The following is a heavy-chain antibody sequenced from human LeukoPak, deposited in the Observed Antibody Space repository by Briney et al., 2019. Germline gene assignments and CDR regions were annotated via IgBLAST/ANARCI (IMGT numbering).Heavy chain of an antibody. CDR2: ISGSGGRT. CDR1: GFTFSSYV. CDR3: AKDGGSADEDYSDY. Sequence: GGSLRLSCAASGFTFSSYVMNWVRQAPGKGLEWVSAISGSGGRTFYADSVKGRFTISRDNSKNTLYLQMNSLRAEDTAFYYCAKDGGSADEDYSDYWGQGTLVTVSA. V-gene: IGHV3-23*01. D-gene: IGHD2-15*01. J-gene: IGHJ4*02.